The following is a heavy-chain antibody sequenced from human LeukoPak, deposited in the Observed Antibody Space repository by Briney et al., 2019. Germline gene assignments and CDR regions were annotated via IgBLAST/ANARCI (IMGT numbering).Heavy chain of an antibody. D-gene: IGHD1-26*01. CDR2: IYYSGST. Sequence: SETLSLTCTVSGGSISSSGYYWGWIRRPPGKGLEWIASIYYSGSTYYNPSLKSRVTISVDTSKNQLSLMLSSLTAADTAVYYCARHEYSGSYYGLSWFDPWGQGTLVTVSS. CDR3: ARHEYSGSYYGLSWFDP. CDR1: GGSISSSGYY. J-gene: IGHJ5*02. V-gene: IGHV4-39*01.